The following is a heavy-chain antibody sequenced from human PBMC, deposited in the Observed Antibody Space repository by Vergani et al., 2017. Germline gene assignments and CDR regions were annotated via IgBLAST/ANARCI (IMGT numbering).Heavy chain of an antibody. CDR1: GGSISSYY. D-gene: IGHD3-9*01. CDR3: ARSLSYDILTGYFGYYFDY. J-gene: IGHJ4*02. Sequence: QVQLQESGPGLVKPSETLSLTCAVSGGSISSYYWSWIRQPPGKGLEWIGYIYYSGSTNYNPSLKSRVTISVDTSKNQFSLKLSSVTAADTAVYYCARSLSYDILTGYFGYYFDYWGQGTLVTVSS. V-gene: IGHV4-59*08. CDR2: IYYSGST.